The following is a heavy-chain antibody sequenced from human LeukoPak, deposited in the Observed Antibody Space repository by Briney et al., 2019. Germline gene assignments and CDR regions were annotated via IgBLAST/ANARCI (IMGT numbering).Heavy chain of an antibody. Sequence: ASVKVSCKASGYTFTSYYMHWVRQAPGQGLEWMGIIIPSGGSTSYAQKFQGRVTMTRDTSTSTVYMELSSLRSEDTAVYYCARAGGDGIWSSSSGYYYGMDVWGQGTTVTVSS. V-gene: IGHV1-46*01. CDR2: IIPSGGST. CDR1: GYTFTSYY. CDR3: ARAGGDGIWSSSSGYYYGMDV. J-gene: IGHJ6*02. D-gene: IGHD6-6*01.